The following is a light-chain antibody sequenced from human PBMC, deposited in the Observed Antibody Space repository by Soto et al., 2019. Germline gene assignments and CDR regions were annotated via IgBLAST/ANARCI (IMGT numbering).Light chain of an antibody. CDR3: QQYNSGPPIT. Sequence: EVVMTQSPATLSVSPGERATLSCRASESVSSNLAWYQQRPGQAPRLVIYGASTRAIGIPARFSGGGSGTEFTLTISSLQSEDFAVYYCQQYNSGPPITFGQGTRLEIK. V-gene: IGKV3-15*01. J-gene: IGKJ5*01. CDR2: GAS. CDR1: ESVSSN.